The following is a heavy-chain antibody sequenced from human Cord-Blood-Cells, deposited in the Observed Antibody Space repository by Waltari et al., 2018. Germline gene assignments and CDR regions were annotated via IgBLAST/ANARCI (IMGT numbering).Heavy chain of an antibody. J-gene: IGHJ4*02. CDR2: IYHSGST. CDR1: GYSISSGYY. V-gene: IGHV4-38-2*02. D-gene: IGHD5-12*01. CDR3: ARGGGHSGYDYDY. Sequence: QVQLQESGPGLVQPSEPLSLTCTVSGYSISSGYYWGWIRQPPGKGLVWIGSIYHSGSTYYNPSLKSRVTISVDTSKNQFSLKLSSVTAADTAVYYCARGGGHSGYDYDYWGQGTLVTVSS.